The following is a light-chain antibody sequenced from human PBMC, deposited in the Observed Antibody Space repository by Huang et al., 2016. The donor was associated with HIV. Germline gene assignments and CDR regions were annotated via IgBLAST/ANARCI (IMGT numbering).Light chain of an antibody. CDR3: QQYNNWPQT. CDR2: GAS. CDR1: QSVSKN. Sequence: EIVMTQSPAILSVSPGERATLSCRASQSVSKNLAWHQQKPGQAPRLLINGASTRATGIPASFSGSGSGTEFTLTISSLQSEDFAVYYCQQYNNWPQTFGQGTKVDIK. J-gene: IGKJ1*01. V-gene: IGKV3-15*01.